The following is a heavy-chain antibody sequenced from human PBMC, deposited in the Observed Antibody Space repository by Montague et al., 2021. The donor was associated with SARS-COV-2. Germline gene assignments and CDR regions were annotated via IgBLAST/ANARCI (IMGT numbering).Heavy chain of an antibody. Sequence: SETLFLTCSVSGASITTYYWSWIRQAPGKGLEWIAYILHSGHTNHNPSLRSRVAISIDTSRDQFSLSLTSITAADTAVYYCARQPYLASAYYFDYWGLGT. J-gene: IGHJ4*02. CDR2: ILHSGHT. V-gene: IGHV4-59*01. CDR1: GASITTYY. CDR3: ARQPYLASAYYFDY. D-gene: IGHD3-10*01.